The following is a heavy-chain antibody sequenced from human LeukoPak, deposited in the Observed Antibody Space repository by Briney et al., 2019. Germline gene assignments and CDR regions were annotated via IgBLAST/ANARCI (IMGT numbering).Heavy chain of an antibody. V-gene: IGHV3-7*03. CDR2: IKQDGSEK. CDR3: AREAGGNFDY. D-gene: IGHD3-16*01. J-gene: IGHJ4*02. CDR1: GFTFSRHG. Sequence: GRSLRLSCAPSGFTFSRHGMHWVRQAPGKGLEWVANIKQDGSEKYYVDSVKGRFTISRDNAKNSLYLQMNSLRAEDTAVYYCAREAGGNFDYWGQGTLVTVSS.